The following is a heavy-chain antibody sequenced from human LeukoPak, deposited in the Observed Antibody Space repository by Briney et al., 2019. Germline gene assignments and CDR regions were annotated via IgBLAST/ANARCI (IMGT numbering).Heavy chain of an antibody. CDR1: GGSFSGYY. CDR3: ARSMHYYGSGSYAWFDP. V-gene: IGHV4-34*01. J-gene: IGHJ5*02. Sequence: SETLSLTCAVYGGSFSGYYWSWIRQPPGKGLEWIGEINHSGSTNYNPPLKSRVTISVDTSKNQFSLKLSSVTAADTAVYYCARSMHYYGSGSYAWFDPWGQGTLVTVSS. D-gene: IGHD3-10*01. CDR2: INHSGST.